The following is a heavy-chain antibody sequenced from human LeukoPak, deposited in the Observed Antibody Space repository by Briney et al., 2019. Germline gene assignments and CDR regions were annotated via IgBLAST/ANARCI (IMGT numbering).Heavy chain of an antibody. J-gene: IGHJ3*02. V-gene: IGHV3-48*04. CDR1: GFTFSSYS. CDR3: AKLLSGSYPDAFDI. D-gene: IGHD1-26*01. CDR2: VSSSGIIE. Sequence: GGSLRLSCAASGFTFSSYSMNWVRQAPGKGLEWLSYVSSSGIIEDYADSVKGRFTISRDNANNSLYLQMNSLRADDTAVYYCAKLLSGSYPDAFDIWGQGTMVTVSS.